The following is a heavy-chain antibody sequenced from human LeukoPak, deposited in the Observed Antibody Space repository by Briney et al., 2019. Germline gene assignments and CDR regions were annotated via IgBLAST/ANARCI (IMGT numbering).Heavy chain of an antibody. CDR3: ARRSRRAGIDDY. CDR1: GYSFTTYW. J-gene: IGHJ4*02. CDR2: IYPGDSDS. V-gene: IGHV5-51*01. Sequence: GESLKISCKGSGYSFTTYWVGWVRQMPGKGLEWMGIIYPGDSDSRYSPSFQGQVTISADKSINTAYVQWSSLKASDTAMYYCARRSRRAGIDDYWGQGTLVTVSS. D-gene: IGHD6-19*01.